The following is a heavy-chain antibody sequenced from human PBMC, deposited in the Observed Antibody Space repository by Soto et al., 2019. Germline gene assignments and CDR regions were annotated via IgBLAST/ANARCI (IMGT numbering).Heavy chain of an antibody. D-gene: IGHD2-2*01. CDR2: ISGSGGST. V-gene: IGHV3-23*01. CDR3: AKSARRNNIAVVPAAIDS. CDR1: GFTFSSYA. J-gene: IGHJ5*01. Sequence: EVQLLESGGGLVQPGGSLRLSCAASGFTFSSYAMSWVRQAPGKGLEWVSTISGSGGSTYYADSVKGRLTISRDNSKDTLFLQMNSLRAEDTAEYYCAKSARRNNIAVVPAAIDSWGQGTLVTVSS.